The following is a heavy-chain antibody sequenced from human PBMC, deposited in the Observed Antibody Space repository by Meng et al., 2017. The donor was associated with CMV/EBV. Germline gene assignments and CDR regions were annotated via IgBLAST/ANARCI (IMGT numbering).Heavy chain of an antibody. CDR1: GFTFSSYW. Sequence: ESLKISCAASGFTFSSYWMSWVRQAPGKGLEWVANIKQDGSEKYYVDSVKGRFTISRDNAKNSLYLQMNSLRSEDTAVYYCARGVRYYDFWSGLSNLQTTYGMDVWGQGTTVTVSS. CDR2: IKQDGSEK. CDR3: ARGVRYYDFWSGLSNLQTTYGMDV. V-gene: IGHV3-7*03. D-gene: IGHD3-3*01. J-gene: IGHJ6*02.